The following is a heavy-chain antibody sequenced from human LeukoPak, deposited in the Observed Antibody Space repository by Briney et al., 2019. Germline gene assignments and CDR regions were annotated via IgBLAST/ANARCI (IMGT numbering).Heavy chain of an antibody. V-gene: IGHV4-59*01. J-gene: IGHJ4*02. CDR3: AREGYSYGYGY. Sequence: SETLSLTCTVSGGSISSYYWSWIRQPPGKGLEWIGYIYYSGSTNYNPSLKSRVTISVDTSKNQFSLKLSSVTAADTAVYYCAREGYSYGYGYWGQGTLVTVSS. D-gene: IGHD5-18*01. CDR2: IYYSGST. CDR1: GGSISSYY.